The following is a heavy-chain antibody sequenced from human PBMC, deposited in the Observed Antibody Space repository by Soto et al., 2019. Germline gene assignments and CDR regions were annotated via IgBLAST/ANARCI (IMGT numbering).Heavy chain of an antibody. CDR3: ARGRPPYCSSTSCYYYYYMDV. CDR2: MNPNSGNT. CDR1: GXTFTSYD. Sequence: GASVKVSCKASGXTFTSYDINWVRQATGQGLEWMGWMNPNSGNTGCAQKFQGRVTMTRNTSISTAYMELSSLRSEDTAVYYCARGRPPYCSSTSCYYYYYMDVWGKGTTVTVSS. J-gene: IGHJ6*03. V-gene: IGHV1-8*01. D-gene: IGHD2-2*01.